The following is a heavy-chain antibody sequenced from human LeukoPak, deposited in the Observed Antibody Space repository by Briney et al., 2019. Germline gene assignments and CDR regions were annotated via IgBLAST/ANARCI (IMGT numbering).Heavy chain of an antibody. D-gene: IGHD6-19*01. J-gene: IGHJ4*02. CDR1: GGSFSGYY. CDR2: INRSGST. CDR3: ARGPRYSSGWFRDY. Sequence: PSETLSLTCAVYGGSFSGYYWSWIRQPPGKGLEWIGEINRSGSTNYNPSLKSRVTISVDTSKNQFSLKLSSVTAADTAVYYCARGPRYSSGWFRDYWGQGTLVTVSS. V-gene: IGHV4-34*01.